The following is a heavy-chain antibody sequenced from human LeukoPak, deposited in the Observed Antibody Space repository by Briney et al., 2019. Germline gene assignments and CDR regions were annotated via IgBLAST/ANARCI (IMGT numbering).Heavy chain of an antibody. V-gene: IGHV4-34*01. CDR2: INHSGST. CDR3: ARSRRIVVVITQRYYFDY. J-gene: IGHJ4*02. Sequence: SETLSLTCAVYGGSFSGYYWSWIRQPPGKGLEWIGEINHSGSTNYNPSLKSRVTISVDTSKNQFSLKLSSVTVADTAVYYCARSRRIVVVITQRYYFDYWGQGTLVTVSS. D-gene: IGHD3-22*01. CDR1: GGSFSGYY.